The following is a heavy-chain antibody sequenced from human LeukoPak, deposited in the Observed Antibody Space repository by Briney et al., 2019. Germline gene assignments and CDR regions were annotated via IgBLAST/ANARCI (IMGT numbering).Heavy chain of an antibody. Sequence: GGSLRLSCAASGFTFSSYSMNWVRQAPGKGLEWVSYISSSSSTIYYADSVKGRFTISRDNAKNSLYLQVNSLRAEDTAVYYCARGKAFDMDVWGKGTTVTVSS. CDR1: GFTFSSYS. J-gene: IGHJ6*03. CDR2: ISSSSSTI. V-gene: IGHV3-48*01. CDR3: ARGKAFDMDV. D-gene: IGHD3-10*01.